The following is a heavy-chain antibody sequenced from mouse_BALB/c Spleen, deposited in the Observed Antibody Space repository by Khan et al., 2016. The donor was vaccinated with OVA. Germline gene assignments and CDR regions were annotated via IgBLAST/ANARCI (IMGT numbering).Heavy chain of an antibody. V-gene: IGHV5-6*01. CDR3: TSLAYYYDSEGFAY. CDR1: GFTFSTYG. D-gene: IGHD1-1*01. CDR2: VSTGGSYT. Sequence: EVELVESGGDLVKPGGSLKLSCAASGFTFSTYGMSWVRQTPDKRLEWVATVSTGGSYTYYADSVKGRFTISRDNAKNTLYLQMSGLKSEDTAMFCCTSLAYYYDSEGFAYWGQGTLVTVSA. J-gene: IGHJ3*01.